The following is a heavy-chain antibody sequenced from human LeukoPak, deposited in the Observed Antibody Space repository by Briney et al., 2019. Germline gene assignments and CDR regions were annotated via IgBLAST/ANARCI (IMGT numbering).Heavy chain of an antibody. CDR2: ISSSGTTI. J-gene: IGHJ4*02. CDR1: GFTFSSYE. Sequence: GGSLRLSCAASGFTFSSYEMNWVRQAPGKGLEWVSYISSSGTTIYYADSVNGRFTISRDNAKNALYLQMNSLRAEDTAVYYCTREAAGYSSGWPDYWGQGTLVTVSS. V-gene: IGHV3-48*03. CDR3: TREAAGYSSGWPDY. D-gene: IGHD6-19*01.